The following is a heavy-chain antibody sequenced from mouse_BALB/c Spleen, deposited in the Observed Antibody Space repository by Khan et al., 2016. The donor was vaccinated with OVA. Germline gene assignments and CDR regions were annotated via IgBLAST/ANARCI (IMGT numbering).Heavy chain of an antibody. Sequence: QVQLQQSGTELVRPGTSVKISCKASGYAFTDYWLGWVKQRPGHGLEWIGDIYPGSGNTYYNEKFKGKVTLTADKSSSTAYMQLSSLTSEDSAVDFCARDGGNYGWFAYWGQGTLVTVSA. CDR1: GYAFTDYW. CDR3: ARDGGNYGWFAY. V-gene: IGHV1-63*01. D-gene: IGHD2-1*01. CDR2: IYPGSGNT. J-gene: IGHJ3*01.